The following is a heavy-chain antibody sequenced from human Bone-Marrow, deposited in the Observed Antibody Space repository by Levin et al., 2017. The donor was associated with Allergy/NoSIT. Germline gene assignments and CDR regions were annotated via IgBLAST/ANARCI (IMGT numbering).Heavy chain of an antibody. Sequence: PGGSLRLSCTTSGFTFSDYNMNWVRQAPGRGLEWVSSISFASSFKDYADSVKGRFTVSRDNARDSLYLEMTSLRAEDTAVYFCARPGDTTGHSYGFDFWGQGTLVTVSS. V-gene: IGHV3-21*01. CDR1: GFTFSDYN. D-gene: IGHD2-8*01. CDR3: ARPGDTTGHSYGFDF. CDR2: ISFASSFK. J-gene: IGHJ4*02.